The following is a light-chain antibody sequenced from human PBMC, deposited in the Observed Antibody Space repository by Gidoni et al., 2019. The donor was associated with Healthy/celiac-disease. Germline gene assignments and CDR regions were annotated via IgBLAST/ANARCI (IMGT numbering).Light chain of an antibody. CDR1: SSAVGGYNY. J-gene: IGLJ1*01. V-gene: IGLV2-14*01. CDR2: DVS. Sequence: QSALTQPASVSGSPGQSIPISCTGTSSAVGGYNYVPWYQQHPGKAPKLMIYDVSNRPSGVSNRFSGSKSGNTASLTISGLQAEDEADYYCSSYTSSSTRVFGTGTKVTVL. CDR3: SSYTSSSTRV.